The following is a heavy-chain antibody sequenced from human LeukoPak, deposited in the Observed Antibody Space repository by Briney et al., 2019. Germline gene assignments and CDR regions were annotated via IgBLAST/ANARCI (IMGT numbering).Heavy chain of an antibody. CDR3: ARVLSSGYYYYFDY. CDR2: IYHSGST. Sequence: SETLSLTCTVSGGSISSSRYYWGWIRQPPGKGLEWIGSIYHSGSTYYNPSLKSRVTISVDTSKNQFSLKLSSVTAADTAVYYCARVLSSGYYYYFDYWGQGTLVTVSS. V-gene: IGHV4-39*07. J-gene: IGHJ4*02. D-gene: IGHD3-22*01. CDR1: GGSISSSRYY.